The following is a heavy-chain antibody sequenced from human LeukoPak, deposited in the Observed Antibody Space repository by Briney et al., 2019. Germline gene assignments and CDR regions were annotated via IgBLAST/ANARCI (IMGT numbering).Heavy chain of an antibody. CDR1: GGTFSSYA. V-gene: IGHV1-69*04. CDR3: ASSLSRNYYDSSDWFDP. Sequence: SVKVSCKASGGTFSSYAISWVRQAPGQGLEWMGRIIPILGIANYAQKFQGRVTITADKSTSTAYMELSSLRSEDTAVYYCASSLSRNYYDSSDWFDPWGQGTLVTVSS. D-gene: IGHD3-22*01. J-gene: IGHJ5*02. CDR2: IIPILGIA.